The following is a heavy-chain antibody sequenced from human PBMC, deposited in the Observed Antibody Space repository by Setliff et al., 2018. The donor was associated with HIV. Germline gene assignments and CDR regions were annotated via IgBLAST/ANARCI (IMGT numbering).Heavy chain of an antibody. CDR2: ITSRSADK. CDR3: AKNGRATNIILDY. J-gene: IGHJ4*02. CDR1: GFTFSTFS. Sequence: GGSLRLSCAASGFTFSTFSMSWVRQAPGKGLEWVSSITSRSADKYYADSVKGRFTISRDNSKNTLYLQMNSLRAEDTALYYCAKNGRATNIILDYWGQGTLVTVSS. V-gene: IGHV3-23*01. D-gene: IGHD2-15*01.